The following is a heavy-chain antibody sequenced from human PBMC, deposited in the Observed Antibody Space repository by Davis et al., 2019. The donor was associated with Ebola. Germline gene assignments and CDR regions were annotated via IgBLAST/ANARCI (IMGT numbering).Heavy chain of an antibody. Sequence: PGGSLRLSCVTSGFTFTSYSFNWIRQTPGKGLEWIAHINTRGDARVYADSVRGRSTISRDDAANSLSLQMDSLKHEDTAVYYCVRDYLFAFDSWGQGTPVTVSS. V-gene: IGHV3-48*02. J-gene: IGHJ4*02. CDR3: VRDYLFAFDS. D-gene: IGHD3-10*02. CDR2: INTRGDAR. CDR1: GFTFTSYS.